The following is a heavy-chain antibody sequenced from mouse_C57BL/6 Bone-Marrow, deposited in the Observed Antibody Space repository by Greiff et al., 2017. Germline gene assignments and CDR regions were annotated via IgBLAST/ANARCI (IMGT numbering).Heavy chain of an antibody. Sequence: EVQLVESGGDLVKPGGSLKLSCAASGFPFSSYGMSWVRQTPDKRLEWVATFSSGGSYTYYPDSVKGRFTIPRDNAKNTLYLQMSSLKSVDTAMYYCARDDYDGYFDVWVTGTTVTVSS. CDR1: GFPFSSYG. CDR2: FSSGGSYT. J-gene: IGHJ1*03. D-gene: IGHD2-4*01. V-gene: IGHV5-6*01. CDR3: ARDDYDGYFDV.